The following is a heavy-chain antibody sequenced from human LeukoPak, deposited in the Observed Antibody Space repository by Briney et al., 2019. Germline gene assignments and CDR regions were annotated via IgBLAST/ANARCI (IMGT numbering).Heavy chain of an antibody. Sequence: GGSLRLSCAASGFTFSGSAMHWVRQASGKGLEWVGRIRSKANSYATAYAASVKGRFTISRDDLKNTAYLQMNSLKTEDTAVYYCANLVAEDYWGQGTLVTVSS. D-gene: IGHD2-15*01. CDR1: GFTFSGSA. J-gene: IGHJ4*02. V-gene: IGHV3-73*01. CDR2: IRSKANSYAT. CDR3: ANLVAEDY.